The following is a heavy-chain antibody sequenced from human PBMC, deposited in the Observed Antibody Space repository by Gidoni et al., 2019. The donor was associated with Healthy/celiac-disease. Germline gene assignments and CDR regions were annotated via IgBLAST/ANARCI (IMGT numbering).Heavy chain of an antibody. CDR1: GSTFTDYY. J-gene: IGHJ4*02. Sequence: EVQLVQSGAEVKKPGATVKISCKVSGSTFTDYYMHWVQQAPGKGLEGMGLVDPEDGETIYAEKFQGRVTIAADTSTDTADIDRSSLRAEDTAVYYWATVDGSGSYYGYWGQGTLVTVSS. V-gene: IGHV1-69-2*01. CDR2: VDPEDGET. D-gene: IGHD3-10*01. CDR3: ATVDGSGSYYGY.